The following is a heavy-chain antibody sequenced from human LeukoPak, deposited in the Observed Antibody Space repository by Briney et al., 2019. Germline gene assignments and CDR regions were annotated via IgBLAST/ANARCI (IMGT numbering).Heavy chain of an antibody. CDR3: ASDIAAAGSPGY. Sequence: SETLSLTCAVYGGSFSGYHWSWIRQPPGKGLEWIGEINHSGSTNYNPSLKSRVTISVDTSKNQFSLKLSSVTAADTAVYYCASDIAAAGSPGYWGQGTLVTVSS. D-gene: IGHD6-13*01. J-gene: IGHJ4*02. CDR2: INHSGST. CDR1: GGSFSGYH. V-gene: IGHV4-34*01.